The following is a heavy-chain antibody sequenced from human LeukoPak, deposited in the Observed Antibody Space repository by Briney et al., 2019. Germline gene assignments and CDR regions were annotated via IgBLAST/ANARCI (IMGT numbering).Heavy chain of an antibody. CDR1: GYGFTNFY. CDR2: FNPSGGST. J-gene: IGHJ5*01. CDR3: ARDKSSANWLDS. Sequence: ASVKVSCKASGYGFTNFYIHWVRQAPGQGLEWMGIFNPSGGSTNYAQKFQGRVTMTSDTSASTVYMDLSSLRSEDTAIYYCARDKSSANWLDSWGQGTLVTVSS. V-gene: IGHV1-46*01. D-gene: IGHD3-10*01.